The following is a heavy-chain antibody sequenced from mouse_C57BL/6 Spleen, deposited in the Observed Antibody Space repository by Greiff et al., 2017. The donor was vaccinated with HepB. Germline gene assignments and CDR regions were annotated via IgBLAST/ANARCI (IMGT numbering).Heavy chain of an antibody. CDR3: ARDGLGAMDY. Sequence: EVQLVESGGGLVQSGRSLRLSCATSGFTFSDFYMEWVRQAPGKGLEWIAASRNKANDYTTEYSASVKGLFIVSRDTSQSILYLQMNALRAEDTAIYYCARDGLGAMDYWGQGTSVTVSS. D-gene: IGHD4-1*01. CDR2: SRNKANDYTT. CDR1: GFTFSDFY. J-gene: IGHJ4*01. V-gene: IGHV7-1*01.